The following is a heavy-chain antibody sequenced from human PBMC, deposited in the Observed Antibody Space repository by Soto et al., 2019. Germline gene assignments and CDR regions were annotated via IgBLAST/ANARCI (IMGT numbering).Heavy chain of an antibody. Sequence: PSETLSLTCAVSGGSVSSANYYWSWIRQPPGKGLEWIGYIYYSGSTNYNPSLTSRVTISRDTSKNHFSLKLSSVTAADTAVYYCARESHDYGDYVPFDYWGQGTLVTVSS. CDR1: GGSVSSANYY. J-gene: IGHJ4*02. V-gene: IGHV4-61*03. D-gene: IGHD4-17*01. CDR2: IYYSGST. CDR3: ARESHDYGDYVPFDY.